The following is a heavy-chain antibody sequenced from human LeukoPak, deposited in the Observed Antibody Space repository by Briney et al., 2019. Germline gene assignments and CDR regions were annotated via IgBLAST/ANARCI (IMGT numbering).Heavy chain of an antibody. V-gene: IGHV1-2*02. CDR1: GYTFTGYY. D-gene: IGHD1-14*01. CDR2: INPNSGGT. CDR3: ARVLARYGNLDY. J-gene: IGHJ4*02. Sequence: ASVKVSCKASGYTFTGYYMHWVRQAPGQGREWMGWINPNSGGTNYTQKFQGRVTMTRDTSISTAYMELSRLTSDDTAVYYCARVLARYGNLDYWGQGILVTVSS.